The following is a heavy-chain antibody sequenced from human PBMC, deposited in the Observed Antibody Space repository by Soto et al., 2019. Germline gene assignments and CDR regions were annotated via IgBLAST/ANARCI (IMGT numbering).Heavy chain of an antibody. Sequence: ASVKVSCKASGYTFTGYYMHWVRQAPGQGLEWMGWIDPNSGGTNYAQKFQGWVTMTRDTSISTAYMELSRLRSDDTAVYYCARGPGVLRFLEWLFDYYFDFCCQGILVTVSS. V-gene: IGHV1-2*04. D-gene: IGHD3-3*01. CDR2: IDPNSGGT. J-gene: IGHJ4*02. CDR3: ARGPGVLRFLEWLFDYYFDF. CDR1: GYTFTGYY.